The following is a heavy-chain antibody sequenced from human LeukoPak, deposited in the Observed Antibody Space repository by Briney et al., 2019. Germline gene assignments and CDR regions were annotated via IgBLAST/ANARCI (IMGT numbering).Heavy chain of an antibody. J-gene: IGHJ4*02. CDR1: GYTFTDFY. CDR3: VRDKYDFWIGLWGY. Sequence: ASVKVSCKASGYTFTDFYIHWVRQAPGQGLEWMGWINPNSGDAKYAQKFLGRVTMTRGTSVNTGYMELRRLTFDDTAMYYCVRDKYDFWIGLWGYWGQGTLITVSS. CDR2: INPNSGDA. D-gene: IGHD3/OR15-3a*01. V-gene: IGHV1-2*02.